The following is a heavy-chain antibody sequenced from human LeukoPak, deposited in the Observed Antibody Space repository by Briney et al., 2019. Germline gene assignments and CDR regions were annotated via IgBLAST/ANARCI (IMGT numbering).Heavy chain of an antibody. CDR3: ARGDPHCSSTSCYWFRYYFDY. D-gene: IGHD2-2*01. CDR2: IIPIFGTA. J-gene: IGHJ4*02. V-gene: IGHV1-69*13. Sequence: SVKVSCKASGYTFTSYGISWVRQAPGQGLEWMGGIIPIFGTANYAQKFQGRVTITADESTSTAYMELSSLRSEDTAVYYCARGDPHCSSTSCYWFRYYFDYWGQGTLVTVSS. CDR1: GYTFTSYG.